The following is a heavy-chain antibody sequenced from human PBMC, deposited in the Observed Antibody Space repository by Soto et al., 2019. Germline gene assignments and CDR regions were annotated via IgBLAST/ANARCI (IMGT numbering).Heavy chain of an antibody. V-gene: IGHV1-18*04. D-gene: IGHD6-19*01. CDR1: GYTFTGYY. CDR2: ISAYNGNT. J-gene: IGHJ5*02. CDR3: ARTSISNWLVDNWFDP. Sequence: GASVKVSCQASGYTFTGYYMHWVRRAPGKGLEWMGWISAYNGNTNYAQKLQDRVTMTTDTSTSTAYIELRSLRSDDTSVYYCARTSISNWLVDNWFDPWGQGTLVTVSS.